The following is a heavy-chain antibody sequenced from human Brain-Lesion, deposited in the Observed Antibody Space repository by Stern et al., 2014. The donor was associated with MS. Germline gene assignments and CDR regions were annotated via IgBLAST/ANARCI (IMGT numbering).Heavy chain of an antibody. J-gene: IGHJ4*02. CDR2: MNPDSGNT. V-gene: IGHV1-8*01. CDR1: GYTFSSYD. D-gene: IGHD2-2*01. CDR3: ARAVRNQLLSEY. Sequence: VQLVEPGAELKKPGASVKVSCKASGYTFSSYDISWVRLASGHGLERMGWMNPDSGNTGYAQKFKGRVSMTSDPSISTVYMELTSLTSDDTAVYFCARAVRNQLLSEYWGQGTLVTVSS.